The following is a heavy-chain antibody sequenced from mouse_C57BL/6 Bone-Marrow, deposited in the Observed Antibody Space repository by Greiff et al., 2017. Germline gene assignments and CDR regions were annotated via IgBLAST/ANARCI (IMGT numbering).Heavy chain of an antibody. J-gene: IGHJ4*01. CDR2: ISNLAYSI. D-gene: IGHD2-3*01. CDR3: ARLGYYDYAMDY. Sequence: EVQLVESGGGLVQPGGSLKLSCAASGFTFSDYGMAWVRQAPRQGPEWVAFISNLAYSIYYADTVTGRFTISRENAKNTLYLEMSSLRSEDTAMDYCARLGYYDYAMDYWGQGTSVTVSS. CDR1: GFTFSDYG. V-gene: IGHV5-15*01.